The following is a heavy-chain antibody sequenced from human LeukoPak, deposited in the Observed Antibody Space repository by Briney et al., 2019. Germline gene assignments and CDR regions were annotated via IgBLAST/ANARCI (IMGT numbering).Heavy chain of an antibody. CDR3: ARDLMSSGCFDY. J-gene: IGHJ4*02. CDR1: GGSVSSGNYY. CDR2: IYYSGST. Sequence: SETLSLTCTVSGGSVSSGNYYWSWIRQPPGKGLEWIGYIYYSGSTNHNPSLKSRVTISVDTSKNQFSLKLSSVTAADTAVYYCARDLMSSGCFDYWGQGTLVTVSS. D-gene: IGHD6-19*01. V-gene: IGHV4-61*01.